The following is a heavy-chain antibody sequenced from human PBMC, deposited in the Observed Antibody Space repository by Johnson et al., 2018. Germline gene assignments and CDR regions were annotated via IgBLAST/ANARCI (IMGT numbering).Heavy chain of an antibody. CDR1: GFTFTNYG. CDR2: ISYDGTTK. V-gene: IGHV3-30*03. D-gene: IGHD2-15*01. CDR3: ARGDIVVAGVAREYFQH. J-gene: IGHJ1*01. Sequence: QVQLVQSGGGVVQPGRSLRLSCAASGFTFTNYGMHWVRQAPGKGLEWVALISYDGTTKYYADSVKGRFTISRNNSKNTLYLQMNSLRAEDTAVYYRARGDIVVAGVAREYFQHWGQGTLVTVAS.